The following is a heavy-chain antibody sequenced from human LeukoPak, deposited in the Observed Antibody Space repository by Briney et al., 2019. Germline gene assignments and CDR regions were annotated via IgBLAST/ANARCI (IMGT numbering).Heavy chain of an antibody. D-gene: IGHD5-24*01. J-gene: IGHJ4*02. CDR2: IYYSGST. CDR3: ARGRRDGCNWSFDY. V-gene: IGHV4-59*11. CDR1: GGSISSHY. Sequence: SETLSLTCTVSGGSISSHYWSWIRQPPGKGLEWIGYIYYSGSTNYNPSLKSRVTISVDTSKNQFSLKLSSVTAADTAVYYCARGRRDGCNWSFDYWGQGTLVTVSS.